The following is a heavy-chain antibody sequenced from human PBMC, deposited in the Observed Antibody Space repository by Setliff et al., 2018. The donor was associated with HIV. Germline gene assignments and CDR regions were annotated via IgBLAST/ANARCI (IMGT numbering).Heavy chain of an antibody. CDR2: IYYSGST. D-gene: IGHD6-25*01. CDR3: ARGFEAADAFDI. V-gene: IGHV4-31*03. CDR1: GGSISSANYY. J-gene: IGHJ3*02. Sequence: SETLSLTCSVSGGSISSANYYWSWIRQHPGRGLEWIGYIYYSGSTYYNPSLKSRVTMSLDTSNNQFSLKLSSVTAADTAVYYCARGFEAADAFDIWGQGTMVTVSS.